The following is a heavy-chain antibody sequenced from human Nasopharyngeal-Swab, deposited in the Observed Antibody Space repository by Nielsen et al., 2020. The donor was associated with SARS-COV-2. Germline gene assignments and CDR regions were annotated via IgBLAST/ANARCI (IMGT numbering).Heavy chain of an antibody. Sequence: GGSLRLSCAASGFTFSGYAMSWVRQAPGKGLEWVSAIGGTGGSTYYADSVKGQFTISRHNSKNTLYLQMNSLRAEDTAVYYCARVRGYSYGSHMGDAFDIWGQGTMVTVSS. V-gene: IGHV3-23*01. CDR1: GFTFSGYA. CDR2: IGGTGGST. D-gene: IGHD5-18*01. J-gene: IGHJ3*02. CDR3: ARVRGYSYGSHMGDAFDI.